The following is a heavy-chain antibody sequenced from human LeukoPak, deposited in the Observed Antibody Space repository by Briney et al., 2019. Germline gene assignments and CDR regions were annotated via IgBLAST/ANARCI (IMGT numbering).Heavy chain of an antibody. Sequence: PGGSLRLSCAASGFTFSSYWMSWVRQAPGEGLEWVANIKQDGSEKYYVDSVKGRFTISRDNAKNSLYLQMNSLRAEDTAVYYCARGLYGIAVAGYDYWGQGTLVTVSS. J-gene: IGHJ4*02. CDR3: ARGLYGIAVAGYDY. D-gene: IGHD6-19*01. CDR2: IKQDGSEK. CDR1: GFTFSSYW. V-gene: IGHV3-7*01.